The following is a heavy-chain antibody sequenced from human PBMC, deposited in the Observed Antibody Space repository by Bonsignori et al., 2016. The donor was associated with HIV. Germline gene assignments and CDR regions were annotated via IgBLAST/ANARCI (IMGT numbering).Heavy chain of an antibody. CDR3: ARSPRGAAAGTDYYYYMDV. CDR2: INPNSGGT. V-gene: IGHV1-2*02. Sequence: WVRQAPGQGLEWMGWINPNSGGTNYAQKFQGRVTMTRDTSISTAYMELSRLRSDDTAVYYCARSPRGAAAGTDYYYYMDVWGKGTTVTVSS. D-gene: IGHD6-13*01. J-gene: IGHJ6*03.